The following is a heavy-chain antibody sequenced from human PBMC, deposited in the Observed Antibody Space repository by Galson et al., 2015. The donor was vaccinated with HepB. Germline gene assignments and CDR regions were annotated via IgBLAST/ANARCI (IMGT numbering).Heavy chain of an antibody. Sequence: ETLSLTCSVSGGSISSSSYYWGWIRQPPGKGLEWIGSISHSGSTHFNPSLKGRVTISVHTSENRFALKATSLTAADTAVYFCARLFDTAFDYWGQGIMVIVSS. V-gene: IGHV4-39*01. CDR2: ISHSGST. D-gene: IGHD3-9*01. CDR3: ARLFDTAFDY. J-gene: IGHJ4*02. CDR1: GGSISSSSYY.